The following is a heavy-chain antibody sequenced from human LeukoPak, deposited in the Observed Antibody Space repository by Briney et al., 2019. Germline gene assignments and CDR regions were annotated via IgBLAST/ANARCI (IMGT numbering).Heavy chain of an antibody. CDR3: AGRITIFRGFNY. V-gene: IGHV4-34*01. D-gene: IGHD3-3*01. Sequence: SETLSLTCAVYGGSFSGYYWSWIRQPPGKGLEWIGEINHSGSTNYNPSLKSRVTISVDTSKNQFSLKLSSVTAADTAVYYCAGRITIFRGFNYWGQGTLVTVSS. J-gene: IGHJ4*02. CDR2: INHSGST. CDR1: GGSFSGYY.